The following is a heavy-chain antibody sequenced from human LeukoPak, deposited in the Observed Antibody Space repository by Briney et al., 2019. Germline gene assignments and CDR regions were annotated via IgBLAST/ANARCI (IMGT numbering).Heavy chain of an antibody. CDR3: ARDPNYYDSLDFDY. V-gene: IGHV3-48*04. CDR1: GFTFSSYG. D-gene: IGHD3-22*01. Sequence: PGGSLRLSCAASGFTFSSYGMHWVRQAPGKGLEWVSYISSSGSTIYYADSVKGRFTISRDNAKNSLYLQMNSLRAEDTAVYYCARDPNYYDSLDFDYWGQGTLVTVSS. CDR2: ISSSGSTI. J-gene: IGHJ4*02.